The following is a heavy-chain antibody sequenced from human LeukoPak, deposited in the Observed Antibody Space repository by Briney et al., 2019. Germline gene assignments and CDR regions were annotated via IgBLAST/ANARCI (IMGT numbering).Heavy chain of an antibody. CDR1: GFTFSSYG. CDR2: ISYDGSNK. CDR3: ANYWRDSGSYRPLYAFDI. Sequence: GGSLRLSCAASGFTFSSYGMHWVRQAPGKGLEWVAVISYDGSNKYYADSVKGRFTISRDNSKNTLYLQMNSLRAEDTAAYYCANYWRDSGSYRPLYAFDIWGQGTMVTVSS. D-gene: IGHD1-26*01. J-gene: IGHJ3*02. V-gene: IGHV3-30*18.